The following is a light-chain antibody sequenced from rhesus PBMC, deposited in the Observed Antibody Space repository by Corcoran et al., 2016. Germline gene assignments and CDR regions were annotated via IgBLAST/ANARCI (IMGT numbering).Light chain of an antibody. CDR1: QGISTY. J-gene: IGKJ3*01. CDR2: AAS. CDR3: LQYNSNPFT. V-gene: IGKV1-43*01. Sequence: DIQMTQSPSSLSASVGDRVTITCRASQGISTYLNWYQQKPGKGPKRLIYAASSLESGVPSRFSGSGPGTDFTLTIGSRQPEDFATYYCLQYNSNPFTFGPGTKLDIK.